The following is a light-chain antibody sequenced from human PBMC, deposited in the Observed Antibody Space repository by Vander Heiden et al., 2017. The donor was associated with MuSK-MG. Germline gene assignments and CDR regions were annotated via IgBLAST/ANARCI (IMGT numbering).Light chain of an antibody. CDR2: QSN. V-gene: IGLV3-1*01. Sequence: SYDLNQPPSVSLAPGRTASITCSGAKLGDKDVCWYQQKAGQSPAVVIYQSNRRPSGSPERFSGSNSGNAATLTISGTQAMDEADYYCQAWYRSTVIFGGGTKVTVL. CDR3: QAWYRSTVI. CDR1: KLGDKD. J-gene: IGLJ2*01.